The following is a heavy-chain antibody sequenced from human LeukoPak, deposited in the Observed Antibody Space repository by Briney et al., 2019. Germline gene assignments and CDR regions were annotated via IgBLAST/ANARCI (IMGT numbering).Heavy chain of an antibody. Sequence: SETLSLTCTVSGGSISSGRYYWSWIRQPPGKGLEWIGYIYYSGSTNYNPSLKSRVTISVDTSKNQFSLKLSSVTAADTAVYYCARDWNWFDPWGQGTLVTVSS. CDR2: IYYSGST. J-gene: IGHJ5*02. CDR3: ARDWNWFDP. CDR1: GGSISSGRYY. V-gene: IGHV4-61*01.